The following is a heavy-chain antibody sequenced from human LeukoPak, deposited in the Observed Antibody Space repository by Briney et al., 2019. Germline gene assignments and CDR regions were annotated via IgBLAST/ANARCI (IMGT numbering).Heavy chain of an antibody. D-gene: IGHD1/OR15-1a*01. CDR1: GFTFSSYA. CDR3: GKNKWNSYASFEY. CDR2: ISGSGGNI. Sequence: GGSLRLSCAASGFTFSSYATGWVRQVPGKGLEWVSSISGSGGNIYYADSVKGRFTISRDNPKNTLYLQMNSLRDEDTAVYYCGKNKWNSYASFEYWGQGTLVTVSS. V-gene: IGHV3-23*01. J-gene: IGHJ4*02.